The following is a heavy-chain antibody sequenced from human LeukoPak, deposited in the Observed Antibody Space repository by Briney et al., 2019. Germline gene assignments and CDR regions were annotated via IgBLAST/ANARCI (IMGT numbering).Heavy chain of an antibody. J-gene: IGHJ4*02. CDR1: GFTFSDYY. D-gene: IGHD3-3*01. CDR3: TRVDLRFLEWLAFDY. CDR2: ISSSGSTI. V-gene: IGHV3-11*01. Sequence: GGSLRLSCAASGFTFSDYYMSWIRQAPGKGLEWVSYISSSGSTIYYADSVKGRFTISRDNAKNSLYLQMNSLKTEDTAVYYCTRVDLRFLEWLAFDYWGQGTLVTVSS.